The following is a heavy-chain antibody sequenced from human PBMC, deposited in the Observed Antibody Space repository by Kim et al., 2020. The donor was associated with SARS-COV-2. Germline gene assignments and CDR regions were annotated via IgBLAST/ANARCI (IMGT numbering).Heavy chain of an antibody. V-gene: IGHV3-43*02. D-gene: IGHD3-22*01. Sequence: GGSLRLSCAASGFTFDDYAMHWVRQAPGKGLEWVSLISGDGGSTYYADSVKGRFTISRDNSKNSLYLQMNSLRTEDTALYYCANTESYDSSGYSALFDYWGQGTLVTVSS. CDR2: ISGDGGST. CDR1: GFTFDDYA. J-gene: IGHJ4*02. CDR3: ANTESYDSSGYSALFDY.